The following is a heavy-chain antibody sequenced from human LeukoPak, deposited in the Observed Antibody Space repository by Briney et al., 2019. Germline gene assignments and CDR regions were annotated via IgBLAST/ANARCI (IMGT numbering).Heavy chain of an antibody. D-gene: IGHD3-22*01. V-gene: IGHV3-23*01. J-gene: IGHJ4*02. Sequence: PGGSLRLSCAASGLTFSSYAMSWARQAPGKGLEWVSAISGSGGSTYYADSVKGRFTISRDNSKNTLYLQMNSLRAEDTAVYYCAKDSFPYYYDSSGYPYYDYWGQGTLVTVSS. CDR3: AKDSFPYYYDSSGYPYYDY. CDR2: ISGSGGST. CDR1: GLTFSSYA.